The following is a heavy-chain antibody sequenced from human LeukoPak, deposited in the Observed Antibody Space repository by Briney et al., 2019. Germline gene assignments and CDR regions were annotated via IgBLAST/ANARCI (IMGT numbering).Heavy chain of an antibody. V-gene: IGHV2-70*10. CDR2: FDWDDDK. CDR3: ARIHIDSSIAARDYYYYYMDV. J-gene: IGHJ6*03. Sequence: SGPALVKPTQTLTLTCTFSGFSLSTSGMCVSWIRQPPGKALEWIARFDWDDDKYYSTSLKTRLTISKDTSKNQVVITMTNMDPVDTATYYCARIHIDSSIAARDYYYYYMDVWGKGTTVTVSS. CDR1: GFSLSTSGMC. D-gene: IGHD6-6*01.